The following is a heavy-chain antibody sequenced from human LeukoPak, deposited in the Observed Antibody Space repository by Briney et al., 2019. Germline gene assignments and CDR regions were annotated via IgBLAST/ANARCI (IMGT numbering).Heavy chain of an antibody. CDR3: ARTRLVGMDV. V-gene: IGHV3-74*01. Sequence: PGGSLRLSCAAAGFTFSSYWMNWVRQAPGKGLVWVSRIASDGSSTTYADSVKGRFSISRDNAKNSLYLQMNSLRAEDTAVYYCARTRLVGMDVWGQGTTVTVSS. CDR1: GFTFSSYW. CDR2: IASDGSST. J-gene: IGHJ6*02.